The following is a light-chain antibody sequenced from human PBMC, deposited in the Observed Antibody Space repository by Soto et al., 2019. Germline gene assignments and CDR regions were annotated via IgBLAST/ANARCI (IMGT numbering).Light chain of an antibody. CDR3: AAWDDSLNEGV. V-gene: IGLV1-44*01. CDR1: SSNIGSNT. CDR2: SNN. J-gene: IGLJ2*01. Sequence: QSVLTQPPSASGTPGQRCTISCSGSSSNIGSNTVNWYQQLPGTAPKLLIDSNNHRPSGVPDRFAGSKSGTSASLGISGLQSEDEADYYCAAWDDSLNEGVFGGGTNVTVL.